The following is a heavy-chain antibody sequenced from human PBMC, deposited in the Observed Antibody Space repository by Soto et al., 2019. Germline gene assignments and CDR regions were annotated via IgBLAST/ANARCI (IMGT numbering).Heavy chain of an antibody. CDR1: GGPFSRYS. CDR3: ARDHDDKTYSYYGMDV. Sequence: GSSVKVSCKASGGPFSRYSISWVRQAPGQGLEWMGRIIPILDIANYAQKFQGRVTITADKSTSTAYMEVSSLRSEDSAVYYCARDHDDKTYSYYGMDVWGQGTTVSVSS. D-gene: IGHD3-3*01. V-gene: IGHV1-69*04. CDR2: IIPILDIA. J-gene: IGHJ6*02.